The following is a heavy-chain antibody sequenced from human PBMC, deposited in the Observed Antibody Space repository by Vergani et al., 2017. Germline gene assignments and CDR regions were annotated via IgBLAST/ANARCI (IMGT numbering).Heavy chain of an antibody. Sequence: QVKLQESGPGLVKPSETLSLTCTVSGASVNSYYWSWIRQPPGKELEWMGYVSFRGGTVYDPFVKGRIAISLKTSINQFSLYLTSVTAADTAVYYCARSRIYYGAGSPDYWGQVTLVTVSS. CDR2: VSFRGGT. CDR1: GASVNSYY. V-gene: IGHV4-59*02. CDR3: ARSRIYYGAGSPDY. J-gene: IGHJ4*02. D-gene: IGHD4/OR15-4a*01.